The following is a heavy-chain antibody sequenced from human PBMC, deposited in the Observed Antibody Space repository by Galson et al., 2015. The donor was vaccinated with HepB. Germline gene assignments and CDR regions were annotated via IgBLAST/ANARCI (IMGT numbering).Heavy chain of an antibody. D-gene: IGHD2-2*01. CDR3: ARGPVVPAASYYYYYYMDV. CDR1: GGTFSSYA. J-gene: IGHJ6*03. CDR2: IIPILGIA. Sequence: SVKVSCKASGGTFSSYAISWVRQAPGQGLEWMGRIIPILGIANYAQKFQGRVTITADKSTSTAYMELSSLRSEDTAVYYCARGPVVPAASYYYYYYMDVWGKGTTVTVSS. V-gene: IGHV1-69*04.